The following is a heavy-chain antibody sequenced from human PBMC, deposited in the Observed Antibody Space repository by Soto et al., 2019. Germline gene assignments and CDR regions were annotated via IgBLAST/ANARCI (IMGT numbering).Heavy chain of an antibody. CDR1: GFTFSSYA. D-gene: IGHD3-3*01. CDR2: ISGSGDNP. J-gene: IGHJ6*03. V-gene: IGHV3-23*01. CDR3: AKDLGTDDFWSAYYTYYYMDV. Sequence: EVQLLESGGGLVQPGGSLRLSCAASGFTFSSYALNWVRQAPGKGLEWVSVISGSGDNPYYADSVKGRFTISRDNSKTTLYLQMNSLRAEDTAVYYCAKDLGTDDFWSAYYTYYYMDVWGKGTTVTVSS.